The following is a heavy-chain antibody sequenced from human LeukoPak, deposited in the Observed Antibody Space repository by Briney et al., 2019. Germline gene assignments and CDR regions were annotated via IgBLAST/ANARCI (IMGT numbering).Heavy chain of an antibody. CDR2: ISGSGGST. D-gene: IGHD3-22*01. Sequence: PGGSLRLSCAASGFTFNSYAMNWVRQAPGKGLEWGSGISGSGGSTDYADSVKGRFTISRDNSKNTVYMQMNSLRAEDTAVYYCAKRSGSSGYYTLFDYWGQGTLVTVSS. V-gene: IGHV3-23*01. CDR3: AKRSGSSGYYTLFDY. J-gene: IGHJ4*02. CDR1: GFTFNSYA.